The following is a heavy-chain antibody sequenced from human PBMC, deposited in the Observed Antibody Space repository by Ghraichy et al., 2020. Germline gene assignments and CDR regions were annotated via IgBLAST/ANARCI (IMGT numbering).Heavy chain of an antibody. J-gene: IGHJ4*02. V-gene: IGHV2-70*11. D-gene: IGHD4-17*01. CDR1: GFSLSTSGMC. CDR2: IDWDDDK. CDR3: ARINGPYGDYGHADY. Sequence: SGPTLVKPTQTLTLTCTFSGFSLSTSGMCVSWIRQPPGKALEWLARIDWDDDKYYSTSLKTRLTISKDTSKNQVVLTMTNMDPVDTATYYCARINGPYGDYGHADYWGQGTLVTVSS.